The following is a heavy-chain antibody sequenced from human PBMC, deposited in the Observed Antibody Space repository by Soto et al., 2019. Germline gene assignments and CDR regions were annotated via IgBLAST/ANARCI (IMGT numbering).Heavy chain of an antibody. CDR3: ARHSIPYSSEGYFDY. V-gene: IGHV4-59*08. CDR2: IYYIGST. J-gene: IGHJ4*02. D-gene: IGHD6-19*01. Sequence: QVQLQESGPGLVKPSETLSLTCTVSGGSISSYYWSWIRQPPGKGLEWIGYIYYIGSTNYNPSLKSPVTISVDTSKNHCSLKLSSVTAADRAVYYCARHSIPYSSEGYFDYWGQGTLVTVSS. CDR1: GGSISSYY.